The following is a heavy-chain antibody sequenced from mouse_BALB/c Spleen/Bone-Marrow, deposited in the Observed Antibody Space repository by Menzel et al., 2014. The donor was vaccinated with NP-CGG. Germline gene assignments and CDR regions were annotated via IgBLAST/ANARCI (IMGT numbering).Heavy chain of an antibody. D-gene: IGHD1-1*01. CDR3: ARLNYYGNLFV. Sequence: EVKLQESVGGLVQPGGSLKLSCATSGFDFSRYWMSWVRQAPGKGLEWIGEINPDSSTINYTPSLKDKFIISRDNAKNTLYLKMSKVRSEDTALYYCARLNYYGNLFVWGAGTTVTISS. V-gene: IGHV4-1*02. J-gene: IGHJ1*01. CDR2: INPDSSTI. CDR1: GFDFSRYW.